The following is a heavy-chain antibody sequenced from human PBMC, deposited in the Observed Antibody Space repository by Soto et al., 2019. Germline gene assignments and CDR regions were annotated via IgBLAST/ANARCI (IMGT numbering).Heavy chain of an antibody. D-gene: IGHD3-3*01. J-gene: IGHJ6*03. CDR3: ASYHYFDFWIGSRHYMDA. CDR2: ITHSGST. CDR1: GGSLSGYF. Sequence: QVHLEQWGAGLLKPSETLSLTCAVYGGSLSGYFWSWVRQSPGKGLEWIGEITHSGSTNYNPSLKSRVIISADTPTHQYSLRLSSVTAADSGIYYCASYHYFDFWIGSRHYMDAWGRGTTVTVSS. V-gene: IGHV4-34*01.